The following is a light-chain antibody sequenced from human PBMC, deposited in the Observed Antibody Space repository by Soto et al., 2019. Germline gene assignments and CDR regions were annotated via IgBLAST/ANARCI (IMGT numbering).Light chain of an antibody. CDR1: SSNIGSNT. CDR2: SNN. Sequence: QSVLTQPPSASGTPGQRVTISCSGSSSNIGSNTVNWYQQLPGTAPKLLIYSNNQRPSGVPDRFSGSKSGTSASLANSGLQPADEADYYCAAWDDSLNGYVFGTGTKVTV. J-gene: IGLJ1*01. CDR3: AAWDDSLNGYV. V-gene: IGLV1-44*01.